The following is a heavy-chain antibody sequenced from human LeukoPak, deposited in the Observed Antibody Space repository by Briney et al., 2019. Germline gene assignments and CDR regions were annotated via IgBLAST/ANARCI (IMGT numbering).Heavy chain of an antibody. CDR3: ARHGDSSTWDRWFDP. Sequence: PSETLSLTCTVSGGSMRSYYWSWLRQPPGKGLEWIGYIYYSGNTNYNPSLKSRVTISVDTSKNQFSLELSSVTAADTAVYYCARHGDSSTWDRWFDPWGQGTLVTVSS. J-gene: IGHJ5*02. CDR1: GGSMRSYY. V-gene: IGHV4-59*08. CDR2: IYYSGNT. D-gene: IGHD6-13*01.